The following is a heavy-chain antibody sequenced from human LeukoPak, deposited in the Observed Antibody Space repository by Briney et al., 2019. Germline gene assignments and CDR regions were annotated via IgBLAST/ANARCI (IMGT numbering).Heavy chain of an antibody. CDR3: AREYGSGTGDY. CDR2: IYSGGST. D-gene: IGHD3-10*01. Sequence: GGSLRLSCAASGFTVSSNYMSWVRQAPGEGLEGVSVIYSGGSTYYADSVKGRFTISRDTSKNTLYLQMNSLRAEDTAVYYCAREYGSGTGDYWGQGTLVTVSS. V-gene: IGHV3-53*01. CDR1: GFTVSSNY. J-gene: IGHJ4*02.